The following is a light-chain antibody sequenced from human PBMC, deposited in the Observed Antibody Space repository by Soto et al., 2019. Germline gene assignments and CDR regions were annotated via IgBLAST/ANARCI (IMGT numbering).Light chain of an antibody. CDR2: GAS. V-gene: IGKV3-15*01. CDR3: QQYNNWPSWT. CDR1: QSVSSN. Sequence: EIVMTQSPATLSVSPGERATLSCRASQSVSSNLAWYQQKPGQAPRLLIYGASTRATGIPARFSGSGSGTEFTLTISSLQSDDFATYYCQQYNNWPSWTFGQGTKVDIK. J-gene: IGKJ1*01.